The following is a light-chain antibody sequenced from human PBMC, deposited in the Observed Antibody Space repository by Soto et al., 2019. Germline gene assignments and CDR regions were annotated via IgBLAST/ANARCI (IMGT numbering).Light chain of an antibody. CDR1: QSVISDY. J-gene: IGKJ2*01. V-gene: IGKV3-20*01. Sequence: EIVLTQSPGTLSLSPGEGATLSCGASQSVISDYLAWYQQKPGQPPRLLIFGASSRPTDIPDRFSGSGSGTHFTLTIARLEPEDFGVYYCQQYGTPPFTFGQGTKLAIK. CDR3: QQYGTPPFT. CDR2: GAS.